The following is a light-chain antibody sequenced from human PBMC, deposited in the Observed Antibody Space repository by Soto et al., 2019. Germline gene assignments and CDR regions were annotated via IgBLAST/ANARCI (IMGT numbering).Light chain of an antibody. CDR3: QQYYSDSIT. CDR2: DAS. J-gene: IGKJ5*01. V-gene: IGKV1-5*01. CDR1: QGISSY. Sequence: DIQMTQSPSTLSGSVGDRVTITCRASQGISSYLAWYQQKPGKAPKLLIYDASTLESGVPSRFSGSESGTEFTLTISSLQPDDFATYYCQQYYSDSITFGQGTRLEI.